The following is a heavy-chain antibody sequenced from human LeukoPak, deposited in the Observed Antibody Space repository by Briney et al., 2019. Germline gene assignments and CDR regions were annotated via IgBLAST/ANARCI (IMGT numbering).Heavy chain of an antibody. CDR2: FSRSGPDT. D-gene: IGHD6-13*01. Sequence: GGSLRLSCAASGFTFGSSAMSWVRQAPGKGPEWVSTFSRSGPDTYYADSVKGRFTIFRDNSKNTLYLQMNSLRAEDTAVYYCAKVSLGSWYYFDYWGQGTLVTVSS. J-gene: IGHJ4*02. CDR1: GFTFGSSA. V-gene: IGHV3-23*01. CDR3: AKVSLGSWYYFDY.